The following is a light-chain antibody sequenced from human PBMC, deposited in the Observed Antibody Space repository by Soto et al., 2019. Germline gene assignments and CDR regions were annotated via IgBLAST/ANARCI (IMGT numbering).Light chain of an antibody. V-gene: IGKV1-27*01. CDR2: AAS. Sequence: TLSPSYRAASVGGIVTVACRASKGISNYLAWYQQKPGKVPKLLIYAASTLQSGVPSRFSGSGSGTDFPLTTTSPPPQDVPTSYRQKYHRAPLNFGRGTQV. CDR3: QKYHRAPLN. CDR1: KGISNY. J-gene: IGKJ4*01.